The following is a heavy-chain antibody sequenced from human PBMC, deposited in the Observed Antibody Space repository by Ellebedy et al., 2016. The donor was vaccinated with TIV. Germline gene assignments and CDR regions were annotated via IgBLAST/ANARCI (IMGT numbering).Heavy chain of an antibody. CDR1: GFTFSSFA. CDR3: ARDPLYCSGGSCYHYYYGMDV. CDR2: ISGSGGSR. D-gene: IGHD2-15*01. Sequence: GESLKISXASSGFTFSSFAMSWIRQAPGKGLEWISNISGSGGSRYYADSVQGRFTIPRDNSKNTLYLQMNSLRAEDTAVYYCARDPLYCSGGSCYHYYYGMDVWGQGTTVTVSS. J-gene: IGHJ6*02. V-gene: IGHV3-23*01.